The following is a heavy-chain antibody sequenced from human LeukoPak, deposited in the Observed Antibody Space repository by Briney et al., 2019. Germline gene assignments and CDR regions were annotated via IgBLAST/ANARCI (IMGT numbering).Heavy chain of an antibody. CDR1: GGSVSSGGYY. CDR2: VYYSGST. D-gene: IGHD5-24*01. CDR3: AREMAVPPGAFDI. V-gene: IGHV4-61*08. J-gene: IGHJ3*02. Sequence: SETLSLTCTVSGGSVSSGGYYWSWIRQPPGKGLEWIGYVYYSGSTNYNPSLKSRVTISVDTSKNQFSLKLSSVTAADTAVYYCAREMAVPPGAFDIWGQGTMVTVSS.